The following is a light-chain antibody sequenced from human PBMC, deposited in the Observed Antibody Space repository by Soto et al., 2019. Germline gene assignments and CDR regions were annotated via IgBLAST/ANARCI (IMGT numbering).Light chain of an antibody. Sequence: DIQMTQSPSSVSASVGDRVTIICRASQGINNWLAWYQQKPGKAPELLIYAVSYLQSGVPSRFSGSGSGTEFTLTISSLQPDDFATYYCQQYNSYSFGQGTKVDIK. CDR1: QGINNW. CDR3: QQYNSYS. J-gene: IGKJ1*01. CDR2: AVS. V-gene: IGKV1D-16*01.